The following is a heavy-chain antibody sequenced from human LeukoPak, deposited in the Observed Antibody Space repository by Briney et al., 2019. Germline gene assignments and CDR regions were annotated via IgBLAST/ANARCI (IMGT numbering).Heavy chain of an antibody. Sequence: ASVKVSCKASGYTFTSYGISWVRQAPGQGLEWMGWISAYNGNTNYAQKLQGRVTMTTDTSTSTAYMELRSPRSDDTAVYYCARGRGYCSSTSCQLTDYWGQGTLVTVSS. CDR3: ARGRGYCSSTSCQLTDY. CDR1: GYTFTSYG. V-gene: IGHV1-18*01. J-gene: IGHJ4*02. CDR2: ISAYNGNT. D-gene: IGHD2-2*01.